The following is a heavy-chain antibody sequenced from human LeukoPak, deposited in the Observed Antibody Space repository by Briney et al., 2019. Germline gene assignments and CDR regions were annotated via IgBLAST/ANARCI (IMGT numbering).Heavy chain of an antibody. J-gene: IGHJ4*01. V-gene: IGHV4-61*01. Sequence: SETLSLTCTVSGGSVSSGTYYWSWIRQPPGKGLEWIGYIYYSGSSNYNPSLKSRVTMSVDTSKNLFSLILSSVTAADTAVYYCASYTATGPFDYWGHGTLVTVSS. CDR3: ASYTATGPFDY. D-gene: IGHD5-18*01. CDR2: IYYSGSS. CDR1: GGSVSSGTYY.